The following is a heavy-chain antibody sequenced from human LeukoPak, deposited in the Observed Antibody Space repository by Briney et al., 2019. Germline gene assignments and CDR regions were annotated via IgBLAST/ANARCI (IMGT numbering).Heavy chain of an antibody. Sequence: PGGSLRLSCAASGFTVSNNYMSWVRQAPGKGLEWVSVIYSGGNTYYADSVKGRFTISRDNSKNTLPLQMNSLRAEDTAVYYCAKDFSGGWGVRHAFDIWGQGTVVTVSS. V-gene: IGHV3-53*01. J-gene: IGHJ3*02. CDR1: GFTVSNNY. D-gene: IGHD3-10*01. CDR3: AKDFSGGWGVRHAFDI. CDR2: IYSGGNT.